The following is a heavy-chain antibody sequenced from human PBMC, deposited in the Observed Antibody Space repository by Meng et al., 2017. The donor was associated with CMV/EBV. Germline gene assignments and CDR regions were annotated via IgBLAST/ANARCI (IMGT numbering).Heavy chain of an antibody. D-gene: IGHD4-11*01. Sequence: SETLSLTCTVSGDSISSGGYYWSWIRQHPGKGLEWIGYIYYSRSTYYNPSLKSRVTISVDTSKNQFSLKLSSVTAADTAVYYCARDTVSTYYYYGMDVWGQGTTVTVSS. CDR2: IYYSRST. CDR1: GDSISSGGYY. J-gene: IGHJ6*02. V-gene: IGHV4-31*03. CDR3: ARDTVSTYYYYGMDV.